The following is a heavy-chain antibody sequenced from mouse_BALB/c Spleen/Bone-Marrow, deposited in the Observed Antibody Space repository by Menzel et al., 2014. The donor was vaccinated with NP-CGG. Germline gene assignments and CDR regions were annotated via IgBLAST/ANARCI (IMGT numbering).Heavy chain of an antibody. Sequence: VHLVESGPGLVAPSQSLSITCTVSGLSLTSYGVHWVRQPPGKGLEWLGVIWAGGSTNYNSALMSRLNISKDNSKSQVFLKMNSLQTDDTAMYYCASPIYYDYPLFAYWGQGTLVTVSA. V-gene: IGHV2-9*02. CDR2: IWAGGST. J-gene: IGHJ3*01. CDR1: GLSLTSYG. D-gene: IGHD2-4*01. CDR3: ASPIYYDYPLFAY.